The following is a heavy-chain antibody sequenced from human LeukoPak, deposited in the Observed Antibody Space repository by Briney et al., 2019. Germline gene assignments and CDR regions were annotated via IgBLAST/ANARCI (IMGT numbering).Heavy chain of an antibody. CDR1: GFIFSNYA. J-gene: IGHJ4*02. CDR2: ISGNAGST. V-gene: IGHV3-23*01. CDR3: AKYGAPGWSGYCDY. Sequence: GGSLRLSCAASGFIFSNYAMTWVRQAPGKGLEGVSSISGNAGSTYYIDSVKGRFTTSRDNSKNTLFLQMNSLRAEDTGMYYCAKYGAPGWSGYCDYWGQGTLVTVSS. D-gene: IGHD4/OR15-4a*01.